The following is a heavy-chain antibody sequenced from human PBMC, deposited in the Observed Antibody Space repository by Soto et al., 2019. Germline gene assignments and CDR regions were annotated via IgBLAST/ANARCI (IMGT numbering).Heavy chain of an antibody. V-gene: IGHV4-30-4*01. CDR3: ARGWTTVTTFGY. J-gene: IGHJ4*02. CDR2: IYYSGST. CDR1: GGSISSGDYY. Sequence: QVQLQESGPGLVKPSQTLSLTCTVSGGSISSGDYYWSWIRQPPGKGLEWIGYIYYSGSTYYNPSLKSRVTISVDTSKNHFSLKLSSVTAADTAVYYGARGWTTVTTFGYWGQGTLVTVSS. D-gene: IGHD4-17*01.